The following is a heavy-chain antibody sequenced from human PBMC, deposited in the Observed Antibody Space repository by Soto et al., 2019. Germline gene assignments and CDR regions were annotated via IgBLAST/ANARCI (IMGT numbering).Heavy chain of an antibody. D-gene: IGHD3-10*02. CDR2: LSTTSTTI. CDR1: GFIFSTHS. CDR3: ARDQFSVRGGWFDP. V-gene: IGHV3-48*02. Sequence: EAQLVESGGGLVQPGGSLRLSCVASGFIFSTHSMQWVRQAPWKGLEWISYLSTTSTTIYYADSVKGRFTIARNNAKNSLYLQMNSLRDEDTAVYYCARDQFSVRGGWFDPWGQGTLVTVSS. J-gene: IGHJ5*02.